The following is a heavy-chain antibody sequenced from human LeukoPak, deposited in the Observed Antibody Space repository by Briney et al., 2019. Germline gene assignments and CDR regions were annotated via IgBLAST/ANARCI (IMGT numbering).Heavy chain of an antibody. V-gene: IGHV3-15*01. Sequence: EGSLRLSCAASGFTFSNAWMSWVRQAPGKGLEWVGRIKSKADGVTTDYAAPVKGRFTISRDDSKNTLYLQMNSLKTEDTAVYYCATEDFSYAIFGVVTYFDSWGQGTLVTVSS. CDR2: IKSKADGVTT. CDR3: ATEDFSYAIFGVVTYFDS. D-gene: IGHD3-3*01. J-gene: IGHJ4*02. CDR1: GFTFSNAW.